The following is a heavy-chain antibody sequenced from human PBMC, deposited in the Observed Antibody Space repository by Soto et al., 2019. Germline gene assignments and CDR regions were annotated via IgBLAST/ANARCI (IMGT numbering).Heavy chain of an antibody. J-gene: IGHJ4*02. D-gene: IGHD6-13*01. Sequence: PGGSLRLSCVASGFTFSSHWLHWVRQPPGKGLVWVSRINGDGSSTDYADSVKGRFTISRDNAKNTLYLQVNSLTAEDSAVYYCARGRISSWYRFCDYWGQGTLVTVSS. CDR2: INGDGSST. V-gene: IGHV3-74*01. CDR1: GFTFSSHW. CDR3: ARGRISSWYRFCDY.